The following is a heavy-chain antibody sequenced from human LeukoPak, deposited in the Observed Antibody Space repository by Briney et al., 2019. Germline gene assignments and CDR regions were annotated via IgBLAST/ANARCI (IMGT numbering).Heavy chain of an antibody. CDR1: GYTFTSYG. V-gene: IGHV1-18*01. CDR3: ATWRVGIAVADG. Sequence: ASVKVSCKASGYTFTSYGVSWVRQAPGQGLEWMGWISAYNGNTNYAQKLQGRVTMTTDTSTSTAYMELRSLRSDDTAVCYCATWRVGIAVADGWGQGTLVTVSS. J-gene: IGHJ4*02. CDR2: ISAYNGNT. D-gene: IGHD6-19*01.